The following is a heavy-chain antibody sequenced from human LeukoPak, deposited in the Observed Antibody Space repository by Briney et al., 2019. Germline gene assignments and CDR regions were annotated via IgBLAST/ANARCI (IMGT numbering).Heavy chain of an antibody. CDR3: AKDPFFYYDSSGYNYFDY. CDR1: GFTFSSYG. D-gene: IGHD3-22*01. CDR2: IRYDGSNK. V-gene: IGHV3-30*02. Sequence: PGGSLRLSCAASGFTFSSYGMHWVRQAPGKGLEWVAFIRYDGSNKYYADSVKGRFTISRDNSKNTLYLQMNSLRAEDTAVYYCAKDPFFYYDSSGYNYFDYWGQGTLVTVSS. J-gene: IGHJ4*02.